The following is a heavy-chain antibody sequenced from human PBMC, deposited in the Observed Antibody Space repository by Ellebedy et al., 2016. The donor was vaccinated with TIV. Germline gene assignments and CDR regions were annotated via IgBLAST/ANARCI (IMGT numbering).Heavy chain of an antibody. D-gene: IGHD2-21*02. V-gene: IGHV1-46*01. Sequence: ASVKVSCXASGYTFTSHYMHWLRQAPGQGLEWMGLINPTGGSTNYAQKFQGRVTLTRDTSTSTDYMELSSLTSEDTAVYYCARDLRYCGGDCYSGDAFDIWGQGTMVTVSS. CDR3: ARDLRYCGGDCYSGDAFDI. J-gene: IGHJ3*02. CDR1: GYTFTSHY. CDR2: INPTGGST.